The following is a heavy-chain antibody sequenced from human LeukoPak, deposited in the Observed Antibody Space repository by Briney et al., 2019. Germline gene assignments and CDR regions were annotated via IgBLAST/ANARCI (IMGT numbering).Heavy chain of an antibody. CDR1: EFTFSDYS. D-gene: IGHD6-13*01. CDR3: ARDLSSSHQVYYFDY. CDR2: ISSSSSTM. V-gene: IGHV3-48*04. J-gene: IGHJ4*02. Sequence: TGGSLRLSCAASEFTFSDYSMNWVRQAPGKGLEWVSYISSSSSTMYYADSVKGRFTISRDNAKNSLYLQMNSLRAEDTAVYYCARDLSSSHQVYYFDYWGQGTLVTVSS.